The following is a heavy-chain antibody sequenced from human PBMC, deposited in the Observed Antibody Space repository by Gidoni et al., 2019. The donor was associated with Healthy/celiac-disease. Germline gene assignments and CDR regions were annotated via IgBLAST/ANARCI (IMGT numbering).Heavy chain of an antibody. V-gene: IGHV5-51*01. CDR1: VYRFTSYW. J-gene: IGHJ4*02. Sequence: VQLVQSGAEVKKPGESLKISCKCSVYRFTSYWIGWVRQMPGKGLEWVGIIYPGDSDTRYSPSFQGQVTISADKSISTAYLQWSSLKASDTAMYYCARSAAVAGWGGDYWGQGTLVTVSS. CDR2: IYPGDSDT. CDR3: ARSAAVAGWGGDY. D-gene: IGHD6-19*01.